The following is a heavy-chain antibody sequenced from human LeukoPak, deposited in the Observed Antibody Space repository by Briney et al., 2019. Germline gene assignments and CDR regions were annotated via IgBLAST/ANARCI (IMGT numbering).Heavy chain of an antibody. CDR3: ARDLYGYGGFFDY. J-gene: IGHJ4*02. CDR1: GGSISTYY. CDR2: IHYSGST. D-gene: IGHD5-18*01. V-gene: IGHV4-59*01. Sequence: KPSETLSLTCTVSGGSISTYYWSWIRQPPGKGLEWIGYIHYSGSTKCNPSLKSRVTISVDTSKNQFSLKLTSVTAADTAVYYCARDLYGYGGFFDYWGQGTLVTVSS.